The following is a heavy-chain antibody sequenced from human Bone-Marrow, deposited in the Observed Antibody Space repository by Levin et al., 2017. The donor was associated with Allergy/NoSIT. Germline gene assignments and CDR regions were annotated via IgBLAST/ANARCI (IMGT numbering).Heavy chain of an antibody. V-gene: IGHV3-30*18. J-gene: IGHJ6*02. CDR2: ISYDGSNK. CDR3: AKEYYYGSGSYYNVKPKYYYGMDV. Sequence: GESLKISCAASGFTFSSYGMHWVRQAPGKGLEWVAVISYDGSNKYYADSVKGRFTISRDNSKNTLYLQMNSLRAEDTAVYYCAKEYYYGSGSYYNVKPKYYYGMDVWGQGTTVTVSS. CDR1: GFTFSSYG. D-gene: IGHD3-10*01.